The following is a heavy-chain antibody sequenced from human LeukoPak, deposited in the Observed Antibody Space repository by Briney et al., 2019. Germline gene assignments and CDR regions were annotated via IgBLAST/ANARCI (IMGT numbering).Heavy chain of an antibody. J-gene: IGHJ4*02. CDR1: VGSFSGYY. V-gene: IGHV4-34*01. Sequence: ETLSLTCAVYVGSFSGYYCSWIRQPPAKGLEGIGEINHSGSTNYNPSLKRRGTISVDTSKNQFSLKLCTVTAADTAVYYCARGYYDSSGYYYYFDYWGQGNLVTVSS. D-gene: IGHD3-22*01. CDR2: INHSGST. CDR3: ARGYYDSSGYYYYFDY.